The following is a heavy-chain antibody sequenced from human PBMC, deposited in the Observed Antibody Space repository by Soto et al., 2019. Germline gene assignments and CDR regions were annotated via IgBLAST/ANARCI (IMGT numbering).Heavy chain of an antibody. CDR2: VYYSGST. CDR3: VRRGGAVAGTSRFDS. J-gene: IGHJ4*02. D-gene: IGHD6-19*01. CDR1: GGSISSGSYF. V-gene: IGHV4-39*01. Sequence: ASETLSLTCTVSGGSISSGSYFWGCIRQPPGKGLEWIGTVYYSGSTYYNPSLRSRVTISVDTCKNQFSLKLNTVTAADTAVYYCVRRGGAVAGTSRFDSWGQGMLVTVS.